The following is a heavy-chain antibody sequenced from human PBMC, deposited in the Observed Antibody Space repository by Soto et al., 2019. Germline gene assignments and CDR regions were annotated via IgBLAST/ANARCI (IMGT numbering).Heavy chain of an antibody. CDR2: IYFSGST. CDR1: GASISQYD. CDR3: ARGRIQLWYPFDY. Sequence: SETLSLTCTVSGASISQYDWSWIRQPPGKGLEWIGYIYFSGSTNYNPSLKSRVTISVETSKNQFSLKLSSVTAADTAVYYCARGRIQLWYPFDYWGQGTLVTVSS. D-gene: IGHD5-18*01. V-gene: IGHV4-59*01. J-gene: IGHJ4*02.